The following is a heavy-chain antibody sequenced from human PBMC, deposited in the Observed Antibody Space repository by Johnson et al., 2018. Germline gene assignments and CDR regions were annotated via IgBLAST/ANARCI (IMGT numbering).Heavy chain of an antibody. CDR3: ARWAKIPGASRAFDS. CDR1: GYSFTSYW. D-gene: IGHD1-20*01. CDR2: IYPGDSDT. V-gene: IGHV5-51*03. Sequence: VQLVQSGAEVKKPGESLKISCKGSGYSFTSYWIGWVRQMPGKGLEWMGIIYPGDSDTRYSPSFQGQVTISAHKSISTAYLRWSSLKASATAMDYCARWAKIPGASRAFDSWGPGTMVTVSS. J-gene: IGHJ3*02.